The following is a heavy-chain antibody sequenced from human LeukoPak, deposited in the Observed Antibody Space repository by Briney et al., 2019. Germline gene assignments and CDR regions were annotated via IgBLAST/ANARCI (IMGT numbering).Heavy chain of an antibody. V-gene: IGHV3-7*01. CDR1: GFTFSSFW. J-gene: IGHJ4*02. D-gene: IGHD1-26*01. CDR2: IKYDGSEK. CDR3: ARDPVGATTGYFDY. Sequence: GGSLRLSCADSGFTFSSFWMSWVRQAPGRGLEWVANIKYDGSEKYYVDSVKGRFTISRDNAKNSLYLQMNSLRADDTAVYYCARDPVGATTGYFDYWGQGTLVTVSS.